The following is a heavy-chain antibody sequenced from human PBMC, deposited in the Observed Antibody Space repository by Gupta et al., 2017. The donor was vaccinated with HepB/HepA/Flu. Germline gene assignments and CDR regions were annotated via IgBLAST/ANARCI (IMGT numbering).Heavy chain of an antibody. Sequence: QVQLQESGPGLVKPSETLSLTCTVSGGSISIYSLSWIRQPVGKGLEWIGRIYTSGTTNYNPSLQRRLTMSVDTSKNQFSLKLRSVTAADTAVYYCGSFGRYYYDGSSYNKGTYWGQGTLVTVSS. CDR1: GGSISIYS. D-gene: IGHD3-22*01. CDR2: IYTSGTT. J-gene: IGHJ4*02. V-gene: IGHV4-4*07. CDR3: GSFGRYYYDGSSYNKGTY.